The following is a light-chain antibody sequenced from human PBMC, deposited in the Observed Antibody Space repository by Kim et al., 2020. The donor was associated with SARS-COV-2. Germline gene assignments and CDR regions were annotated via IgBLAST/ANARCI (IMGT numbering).Light chain of an antibody. J-gene: IGLJ3*02. CDR2: EDN. CDR1: SGSIASNY. Sequence: GKTVTISCTRSSGSIASNYVQWYQQRPGSSPTTVIYEDNQRPSGVPDRFPGSIDSSANSASLTISGLKTEDEADYYCQSYDSSNRVFGGGTQLTVL. V-gene: IGLV6-57*01. CDR3: QSYDSSNRV.